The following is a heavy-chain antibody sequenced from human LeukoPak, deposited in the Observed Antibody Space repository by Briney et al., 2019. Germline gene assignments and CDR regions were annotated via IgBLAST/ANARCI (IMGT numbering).Heavy chain of an antibody. CDR1: GFSFAIYG. V-gene: IGHV3-74*01. CDR2: INSDGSST. CDR3: ARDFRAFDI. Sequence: GGSLRLSCGASGFSFAIYGMNWVRQAPGKGLVWVSRINSDGSSTSYADSVKGRFTISRDNAKNTLYLQMNSLRAEDTAVYYCARDFRAFDIWGQGTMVTVSS. J-gene: IGHJ3*02.